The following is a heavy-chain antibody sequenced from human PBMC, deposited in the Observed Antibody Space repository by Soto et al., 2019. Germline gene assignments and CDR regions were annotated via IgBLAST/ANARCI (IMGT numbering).Heavy chain of an antibody. Sequence: SETLSLTCNVSGDSISGFHWHWIRQPPGKGLQWIGYIHSSGSTMYNPSLKSRVTMSVDTSQNQFSLKLNSVTAADTAVYYCARDLGGYYWFDPWGQGTLVTVSS. CDR2: IHSSGST. D-gene: IGHD5-12*01. J-gene: IGHJ5*02. CDR3: ARDLGGYYWFDP. CDR1: GDSISGFH. V-gene: IGHV4-59*01.